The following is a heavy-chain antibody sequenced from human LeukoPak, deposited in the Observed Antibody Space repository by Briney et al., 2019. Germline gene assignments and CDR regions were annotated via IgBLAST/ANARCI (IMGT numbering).Heavy chain of an antibody. CDR1: GFTFSSYA. J-gene: IGHJ4*02. Sequence: PGGSLRLSCAASGFTFSSYAMSWVRQAPGKGLEWVSAISGSGGSTYYADSVKGRFTISRDNSKNTLYLQMNSLRAEDTAVYCCAKDRSMRNFGVVTSFYFDYWGQGTLVTVSS. CDR2: ISGSGGST. CDR3: AKDRSMRNFGVVTSFYFDY. V-gene: IGHV3-23*01. D-gene: IGHD3-3*01.